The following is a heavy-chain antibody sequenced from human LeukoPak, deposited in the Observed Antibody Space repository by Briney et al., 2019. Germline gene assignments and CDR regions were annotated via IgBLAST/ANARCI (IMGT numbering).Heavy chain of an antibody. J-gene: IGHJ4*02. CDR2: ISGSGGST. V-gene: IGHV3-23*01. CDR1: GFTFSSYA. D-gene: IGHD6-13*01. Sequence: PGGSLRLSCAASGFTFSSYAMSWVRQAPGEGLEWFSAISGSGGSTYYADSVKGRFTISRDNSKNTLYLQMNSLRAEDTAVYYCAKGHYSRSDYWGQGTLVTVSS. CDR3: AKGHYSRSDY.